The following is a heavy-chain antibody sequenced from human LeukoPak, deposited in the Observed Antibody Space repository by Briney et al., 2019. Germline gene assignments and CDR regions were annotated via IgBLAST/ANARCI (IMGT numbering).Heavy chain of an antibody. CDR2: VSYSSSTI. V-gene: IGHV3-48*02. CDR3: ARDAHIVRGVNPLDY. Sequence: PGGSLRLSCAASGFTFSSYSMNWVRQAPGKGLEWISYVSYSSSTIYYADSVKGRFTISRDNAKNPLYLQMNSLRDEDTAVYYCARDAHIVRGVNPLDYWGQGTLVTMSS. D-gene: IGHD3-10*01. CDR1: GFTFSSYS. J-gene: IGHJ4*02.